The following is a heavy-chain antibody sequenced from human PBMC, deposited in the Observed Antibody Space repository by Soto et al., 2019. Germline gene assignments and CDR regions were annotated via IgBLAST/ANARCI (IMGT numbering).Heavy chain of an antibody. V-gene: IGHV3-33*01. CDR2: IWYDGSNK. D-gene: IGHD3-10*01. CDR3: ARELGSWHYYGSGSFYYGMDV. Sequence: QVQLVESGGGVVQPGRSLRLSCAASGFTFSSYGMHWVRQAPGKGLEWVAVIWYDGSNKYYADSVKGRFTISRDNSKNTLNLQMNSLRAEDTAVYYCARELGSWHYYGSGSFYYGMDVWGQGTTVTVSS. J-gene: IGHJ6*02. CDR1: GFTFSSYG.